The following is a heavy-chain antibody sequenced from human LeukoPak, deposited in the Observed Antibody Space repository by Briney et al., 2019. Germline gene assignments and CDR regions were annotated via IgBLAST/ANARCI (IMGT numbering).Heavy chain of an antibody. Sequence: GGSLRLSCEASGLTFSTYGMHWVRQAPGKGLEWVAYIKYDGANKYCADSVKGRFTISRDNSKSTLYLQMNSLRVEDTAVYYCANAPGKYYYYMDDWGKGTTVTVS. CDR3: ANAPGKYYYYMDD. CDR2: IKYDGANK. V-gene: IGHV3-30*02. D-gene: IGHD3-10*01. J-gene: IGHJ6*03. CDR1: GLTFSTYG.